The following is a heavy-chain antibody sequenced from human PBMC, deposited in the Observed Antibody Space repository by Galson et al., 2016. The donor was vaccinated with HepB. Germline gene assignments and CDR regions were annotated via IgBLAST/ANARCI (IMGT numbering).Heavy chain of an antibody. V-gene: IGHV1-2*02. Sequence: SVKVSCKASGYSFTGYYMHWVRQAPGQGLEWMGWINSNTGGTHYAQKFQGRVTMTRDTSIKTAYMELSTLTSDDTAVYYCAPTSIYNWKDARGFDVWGQGTVVSVSS. CDR3: APTSIYNWKDARGFDV. J-gene: IGHJ3*01. CDR1: GYSFTGYY. D-gene: IGHD1-1*01. CDR2: INSNTGGT.